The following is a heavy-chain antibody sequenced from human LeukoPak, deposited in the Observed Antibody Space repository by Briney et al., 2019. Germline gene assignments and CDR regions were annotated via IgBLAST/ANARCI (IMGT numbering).Heavy chain of an antibody. CDR3: ARSAPDVRASWYFDL. Sequence: SETLSLTCTVSGGSTSIGGYYWSWIRQHPGKGLEWIGYIYYNGNSYYNPSLESRVTISLDMSRDQFSLKLSSVTAADTAVYYCARSAPDVRASWYFDLWGRGTLVTVSS. CDR1: GGSTSIGGYY. V-gene: IGHV4-31*03. CDR2: IYYNGNS. D-gene: IGHD1-14*01. J-gene: IGHJ2*01.